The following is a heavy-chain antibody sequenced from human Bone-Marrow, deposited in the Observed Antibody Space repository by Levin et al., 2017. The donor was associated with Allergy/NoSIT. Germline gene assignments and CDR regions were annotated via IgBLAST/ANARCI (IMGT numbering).Heavy chain of an antibody. V-gene: IGHV3-49*03. D-gene: IGHD5-24*01. CDR2: IRPKVDGGTP. CDR3: SRSTI. J-gene: IGHJ4*02. Sequence: GESLKISCTTSGFTFGDYVINWFRQPPGKGLEWVGFIRPKVDGGTPEYAASVKGRFIISRDDSKSIAYLQMNSLKIEDSGVYFCSRSTIWGQGARVTVSS. CDR1: GFTFGDYV.